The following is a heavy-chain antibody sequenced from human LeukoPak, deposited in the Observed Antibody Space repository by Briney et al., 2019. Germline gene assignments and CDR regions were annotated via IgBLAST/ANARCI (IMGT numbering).Heavy chain of an antibody. CDR2: IYTSGST. V-gene: IGHV4-4*07. Sequence: SETLSLTCTVSGGSISSYYWSWIRQPAGKGLEWIGRIYTSGSTNYNPSLKSRVTMSVDTSKNQFSLKLSSVTAADTAVYYCARDGRYQLQEVSWFDPWGQGSLVTVSS. CDR1: GGSISSYY. D-gene: IGHD2-2*01. CDR3: ARDGRYQLQEVSWFDP. J-gene: IGHJ5*02.